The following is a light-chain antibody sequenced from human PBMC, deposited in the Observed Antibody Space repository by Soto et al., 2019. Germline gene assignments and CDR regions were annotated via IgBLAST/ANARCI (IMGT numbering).Light chain of an antibody. CDR1: QSVSSN. J-gene: IGKJ5*01. CDR3: QQYHNWPT. CDR2: GAS. V-gene: IGKV3-15*01. Sequence: EIVMTQSPSTLSVSPGERATLSCRASQSVSSNLAWYQQKPGQAPRLLIYGASTRATGIPARFSGGASGTEFTLTISSLQSEFVAVYYCQQYHNWPTFGQGTRLEIK.